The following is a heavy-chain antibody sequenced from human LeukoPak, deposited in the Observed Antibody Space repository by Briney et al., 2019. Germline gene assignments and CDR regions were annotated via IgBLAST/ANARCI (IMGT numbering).Heavy chain of an antibody. CDR3: ARHPGAAAA. Sequence: GGSLRLSCAASRFTFSSYSMNWVRQAPGKGLEWVSSISSSGSYIYYADSVKGRFTISRDNARNSLFLQMNSLRAEDTAVYYCARHPGAAAAWGQGTLVTVSS. J-gene: IGHJ5*02. CDR1: RFTFSSYS. V-gene: IGHV3-21*01. CDR2: ISSSGSYI. D-gene: IGHD6-13*01.